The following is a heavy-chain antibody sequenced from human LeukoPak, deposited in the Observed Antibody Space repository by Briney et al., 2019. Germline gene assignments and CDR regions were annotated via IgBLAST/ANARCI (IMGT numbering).Heavy chain of an antibody. D-gene: IGHD3-22*01. CDR2: ISPYNGNT. V-gene: IGHV1-18*01. J-gene: IGHJ4*02. CDR3: ARDKNHYDTRGDF. CDR1: GYTFTSFG. Sequence: ASVRVSCKASGYTFTSFGISWVRQAPGQGLEWMGWISPYNGNTNYPQKVQGRITVTTDTSTSTAYMELRSLRSDDTAVYYCARDKNHYDTRGDFWGQGTLVTVSS.